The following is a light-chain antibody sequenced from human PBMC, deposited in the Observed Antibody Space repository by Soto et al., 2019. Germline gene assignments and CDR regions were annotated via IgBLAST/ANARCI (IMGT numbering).Light chain of an antibody. J-gene: IGKJ2*01. CDR1: QTVSNNY. CDR3: QHHSNSPHLFS. Sequence: EIVLTQSPGTLSLSPGERATLSCRASQTVSNNYLSWYQQKPGQAPRLLIYLASSRAIGIPDRFSGSGSGTYLPPNIRRLGPEDFAMYFRQHHSNSPHLFSFGQGTRLEIK. V-gene: IGKV3-20*01. CDR2: LAS.